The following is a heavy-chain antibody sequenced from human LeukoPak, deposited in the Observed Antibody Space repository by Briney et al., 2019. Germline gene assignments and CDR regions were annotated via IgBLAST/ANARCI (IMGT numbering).Heavy chain of an antibody. V-gene: IGHV4-34*01. J-gene: IGHJ4*02. CDR3: AKLEEDMITFGGAQRVYYFDY. CDR2: INHSGST. CDR1: GGSFSGYY. D-gene: IGHD3-16*01. Sequence: PSETLSLTCAVYGGSFSGYYWSWIRQPPGKGLEWIGEINHSGSTNYNPSLKSRVTISVDTSKNQFSLKLSSVTAADTAVYYCAKLEEDMITFGGAQRVYYFDYWGQGTLVTVSS.